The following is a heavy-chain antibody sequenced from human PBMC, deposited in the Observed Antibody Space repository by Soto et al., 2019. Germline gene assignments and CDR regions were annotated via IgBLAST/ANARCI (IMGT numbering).Heavy chain of an antibody. Sequence: QVQLVQSGAEVKKPGASVKVSCKASGYTFTSYAMHWVRQAPGQRLEWMGWINAGNGNTKYSQKFQGRVTITRDTSASTAYRELSSLRSEDTAVYYCARDGYSYGYVMGYWGQGTLVTVSS. V-gene: IGHV1-3*01. D-gene: IGHD5-18*01. CDR1: GYTFTSYA. CDR2: INAGNGNT. J-gene: IGHJ4*02. CDR3: ARDGYSYGYVMGY.